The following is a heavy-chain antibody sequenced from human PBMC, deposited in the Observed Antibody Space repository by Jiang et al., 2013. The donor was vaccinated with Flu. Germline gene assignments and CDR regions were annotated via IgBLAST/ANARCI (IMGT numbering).Heavy chain of an antibody. V-gene: IGHV2-70*04. CDR3: ARIMVRSSQNTFDY. CDR2: IDWDDDK. CDR1: GFSLSTSAMR. Sequence: KPTQTLTLTCTFSGFSLSTSAMRVSWIRQSPGKALEWLARIDWDDDKFYSTSLKTRLTISKDTSKNQVVLTMTNMDPVDTATYYCARIMVRSSQNTFDYWGQGTLVTVSS. J-gene: IGHJ4*02. D-gene: IGHD2-21*01.